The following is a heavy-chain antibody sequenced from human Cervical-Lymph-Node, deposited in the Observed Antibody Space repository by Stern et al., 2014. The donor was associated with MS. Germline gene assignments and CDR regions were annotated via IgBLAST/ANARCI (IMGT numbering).Heavy chain of an antibody. CDR1: GYTFSTYG. D-gene: IGHD5-12*01. Sequence: VQLVESGGEVKKPGASVKVSCKASGYTFSTYGISWVRQAPGQGLEWMGWNSAYGGNTDYAQKLQGRVTMTTDTSTSTAYMELRSLRSDDTAVYYCTRGGYPDAFDIWGQGTMVTVSS. V-gene: IGHV1-18*01. CDR2: NSAYGGNT. J-gene: IGHJ3*02. CDR3: TRGGYPDAFDI.